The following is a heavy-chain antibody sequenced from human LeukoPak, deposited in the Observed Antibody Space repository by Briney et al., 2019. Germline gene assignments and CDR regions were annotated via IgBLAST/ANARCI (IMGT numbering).Heavy chain of an antibody. V-gene: IGHV3-23*01. CDR1: GFTFSSYA. D-gene: IGHD7-27*01. CDR3: ANSYNWGDAFDI. J-gene: IGHJ3*02. CDR2: ISGSGGST. Sequence: GGSLRLSCAASGFTFSSYAMSWVRQAPGKGLEWVSAISGSGGSTYYADSVKGRFTISRDNSKNTLYLQMNSLRAEDTAVYYCANSYNWGDAFDIWGQGTMVTVSS.